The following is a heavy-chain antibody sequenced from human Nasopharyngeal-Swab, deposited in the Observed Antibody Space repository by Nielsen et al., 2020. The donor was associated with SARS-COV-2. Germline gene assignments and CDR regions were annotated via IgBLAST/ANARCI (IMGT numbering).Heavy chain of an antibody. V-gene: IGHV3-23*01. CDR1: GFTFSISA. CDR3: AKDVFSGSYNYFDC. D-gene: IGHD3-10*01. CDR2: ISGSGDIS. J-gene: IGHJ4*02. Sequence: GESLKLSCAASGFTFSISAMSWVRQAPGKGLEWVSTISGSGDISYYADSVKGRFTISRDNSNNTLYLQMDSLRAEDTAVYYCAKDVFSGSYNYFDCWGKGTLVTVSS.